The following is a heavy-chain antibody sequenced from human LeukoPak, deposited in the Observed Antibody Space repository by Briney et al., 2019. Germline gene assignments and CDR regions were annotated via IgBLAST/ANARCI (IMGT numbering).Heavy chain of an antibody. CDR2: INHSGST. CDR1: GGSFSGYY. D-gene: IGHD3-22*01. Sequence: PSETLSLTCAVYGGSFSGYYWSWIRQPPGKGLEWIGEINHSGSTNYNPSLKSRVTISVDTSKNQFSLKLSSVTAADTAVHYCARGEPHYYYDSSGYYYPWGQGTLVTVSS. CDR3: ARGEPHYYYDSSGYYYP. J-gene: IGHJ5*02. V-gene: IGHV4-34*01.